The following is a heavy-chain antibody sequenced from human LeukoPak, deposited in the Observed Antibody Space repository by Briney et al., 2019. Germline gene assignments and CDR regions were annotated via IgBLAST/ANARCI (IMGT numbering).Heavy chain of an antibody. CDR3: VRDRDYFDSSGVYNLDY. CDR1: GFTFSDYW. Sequence: GGSLRFSCASSGFTFSDYWMSWVRQAPGKGLEWVANIKQDGSEKYYVDSVKGRFTISRDNAKNSLYLQMNSLRAEDTAVYYCVRDRDYFDSSGVYNLDYWGQGTLVTVSS. D-gene: IGHD3-22*01. V-gene: IGHV3-7*01. CDR2: IKQDGSEK. J-gene: IGHJ4*02.